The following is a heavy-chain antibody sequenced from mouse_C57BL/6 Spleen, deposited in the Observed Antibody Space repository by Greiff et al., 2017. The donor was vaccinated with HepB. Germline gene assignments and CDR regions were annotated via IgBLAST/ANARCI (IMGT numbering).Heavy chain of an antibody. Sequence: EVQLKQSGPVLVKPGASVKMSCKASGYTFTDYYMNWVKQSHGKSLEWIGVINPYNGGTSYNQKFKAKATLTVDKSSSTAYMELNSLTSEDSAVYYCARWGDDGYHFAYWGQGTLVTVSA. J-gene: IGHJ3*01. D-gene: IGHD2-3*01. CDR2: INPYNGGT. CDR1: GYTFTDYY. V-gene: IGHV1-19*01. CDR3: ARWGDDGYHFAY.